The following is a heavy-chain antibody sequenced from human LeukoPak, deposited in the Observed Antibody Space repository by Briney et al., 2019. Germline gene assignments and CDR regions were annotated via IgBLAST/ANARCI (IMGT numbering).Heavy chain of an antibody. Sequence: SGGSLRLSCAASGFTFSSYWMSWVRQAPGKGLEWVANIKQDGSEKYYVDSVKGRFTISRDNAKNSLYLQMNSLRAEDTAVYYCARALGSGSAAAFDIWGQGTMVTVSS. CDR2: IKQDGSEK. D-gene: IGHD1-26*01. CDR3: ARALGSGSAAAFDI. V-gene: IGHV3-7*04. J-gene: IGHJ3*02. CDR1: GFTFSSYW.